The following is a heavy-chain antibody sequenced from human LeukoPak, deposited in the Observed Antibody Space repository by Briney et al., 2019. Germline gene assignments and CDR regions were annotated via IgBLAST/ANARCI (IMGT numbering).Heavy chain of an antibody. Sequence: ASETLSLTCTVSGGSISSYYWSWIRQPPGKGLEWIGEINHSGSTNYNPSLKSRVTISVDTSKNQFSLKLSSVTAADTAVYYCARLVPRYGSGSQSDYWGQGTLVTVSS. CDR3: ARLVPRYGSGSQSDY. J-gene: IGHJ4*02. CDR2: INHSGST. CDR1: GGSISSYY. D-gene: IGHD3-10*01. V-gene: IGHV4-34*01.